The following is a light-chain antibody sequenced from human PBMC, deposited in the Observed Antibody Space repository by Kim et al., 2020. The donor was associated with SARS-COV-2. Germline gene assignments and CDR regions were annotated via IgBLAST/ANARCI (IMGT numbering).Light chain of an antibody. J-gene: IGKJ2*01. CDR2: GES. CDR1: QSITSNG. Sequence: STGERAAHSCKDNQSITSNGLAWYRQKPGQAPLLLLDGESIRATGSPDKFSCSELWTDFTLTISRLEPEDVAVYYCQQYGTSPPYTFGQRTKLGS. CDR3: QQYGTSPPYT. V-gene: IGKV3-20*01.